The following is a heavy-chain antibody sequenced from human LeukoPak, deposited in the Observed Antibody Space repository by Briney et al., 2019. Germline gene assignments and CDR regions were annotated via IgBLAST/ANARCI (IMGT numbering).Heavy chain of an antibody. CDR3: ARVRSGSYYYYYYYMDV. J-gene: IGHJ6*03. D-gene: IGHD1-26*01. CDR2: IYHRGNT. CDR1: GGSISSSNW. V-gene: IGHV4-4*02. Sequence: SETLSLTCAVSGGSISSSNWWNWVRQTPGKGLEWIGEIYHRGNTHYNPSLKSRVTMSVDTSTNQFSLKLSSVTAADTAVYYCARVRSGSYYYYYYYMDVWGKGTTVTVSS.